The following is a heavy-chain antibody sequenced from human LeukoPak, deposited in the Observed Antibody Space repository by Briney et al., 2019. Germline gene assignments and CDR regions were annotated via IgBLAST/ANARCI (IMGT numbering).Heavy chain of an antibody. Sequence: EASVKVSCKASGYTFTSYGISWVRQAPGQGLEWMGWISAYNGNTNYAQKLQGRVTMTTDTSTSTAYMELRSLRSDDTAVYYCARVEEVGPTTLFDYWGQGTLVTVSS. D-gene: IGHD1-1*01. CDR1: GYTFTSYG. J-gene: IGHJ4*02. CDR3: ARVEEVGPTTLFDY. CDR2: ISAYNGNT. V-gene: IGHV1-18*01.